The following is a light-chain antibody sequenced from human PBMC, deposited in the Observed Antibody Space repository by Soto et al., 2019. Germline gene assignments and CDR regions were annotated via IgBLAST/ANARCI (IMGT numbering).Light chain of an antibody. CDR3: QQSYSTPRT. V-gene: IGKV1-39*01. J-gene: IGKJ2*01. CDR2: AAS. Sequence: DIQMTQSPSSLSASIGDRVTITCRASQRISSYLNWYQQKPGKAPNLLIYAASSLQSGVPSRFSGSGSGTDFTLTISSLQPDDFATYYCQQSYSTPRTFGQGTKLEI. CDR1: QRISSY.